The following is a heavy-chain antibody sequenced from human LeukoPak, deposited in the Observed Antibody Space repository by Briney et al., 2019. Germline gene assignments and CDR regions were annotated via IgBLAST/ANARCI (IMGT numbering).Heavy chain of an antibody. CDR3: ARDRVSSGWSYYFDY. CDR1: GFTFDDYG. CDR2: INWNGGST. Sequence: GGSLRLSCAASGFTFDDYGMSWVRQAPGKGLEWVSGINWNGGSTGYADSVKGRFTISRDNAKNSLYLQMNSLRAEDTALHYCARDRVSSGWSYYFDYWGQGTLVTVSS. D-gene: IGHD6-19*01. J-gene: IGHJ4*02. V-gene: IGHV3-20*04.